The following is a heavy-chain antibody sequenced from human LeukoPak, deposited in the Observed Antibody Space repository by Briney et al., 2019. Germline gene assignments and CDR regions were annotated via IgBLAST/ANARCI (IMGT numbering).Heavy chain of an antibody. D-gene: IGHD6-6*01. CDR1: GGSISSRNYY. CDR3: ARRVAAHTDYFDY. CDR2: IYYSGST. J-gene: IGHJ4*02. Sequence: SETLSLTCTVSGGSISSRNYYWGWIRQPPGKGLESIGSIYYSGSTYYNPSLKSRVTISVDTSKNQFSLKLISVTAADTAVYYCARRVAAHTDYFDYWGQGTLVTVSS. V-gene: IGHV4-39*01.